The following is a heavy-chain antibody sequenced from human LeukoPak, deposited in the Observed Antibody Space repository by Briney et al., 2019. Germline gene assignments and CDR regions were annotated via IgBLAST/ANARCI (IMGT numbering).Heavy chain of an antibody. CDR2: IYHSGST. V-gene: IGHV4-30-2*01. CDR3: AACSSTSPVLFQH. Sequence: PSETLSLTCTVSGGSISSGGYYWSWIRQPPGKGLEWIGYIYHSGSTYYNPSLKSRVTISVDTSKNQFSLKLSSVTAADTAVYYCAACSSTSPVLFQHWGQGTLVTVSS. CDR1: GGSISSGGYY. J-gene: IGHJ1*01. D-gene: IGHD2-2*01.